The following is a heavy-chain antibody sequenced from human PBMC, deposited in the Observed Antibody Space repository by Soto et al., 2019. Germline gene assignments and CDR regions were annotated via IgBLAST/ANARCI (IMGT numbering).Heavy chain of an antibody. D-gene: IGHD4-17*01. CDR2: VYYNGTT. CDR1: GGSVSNKTYY. V-gene: IGHV4-61*01. J-gene: IGHJ4*02. Sequence: ASETLSLTCSVSGGSVSNKTYYWSWIRQPPGKRLEWIGYVYYNGTTNYNPSLKSRVTISVDLSKNQFSLRLSSVTTADTALYYCARTTAVPNTLRSRYFFDYWGQGTLVPVSS. CDR3: ARTTAVPNTLRSRYFFDY.